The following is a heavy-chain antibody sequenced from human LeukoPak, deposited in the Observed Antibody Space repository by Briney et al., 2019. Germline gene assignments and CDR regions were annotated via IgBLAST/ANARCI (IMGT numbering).Heavy chain of an antibody. D-gene: IGHD3-22*01. Sequence: PSETLSLTCTVSGGSISSHYWSWIRQPPGKGLEWIGYIYYSGSTNYNPSLKSRVTISVDTSKNQFSLKLSSVTAADTAVYYCARGGGYYDSSGYYNYWGQGTLVTVSS. CDR2: IYYSGST. CDR1: GGSISSHY. CDR3: ARGGGYYDSSGYYNY. J-gene: IGHJ4*02. V-gene: IGHV4-59*11.